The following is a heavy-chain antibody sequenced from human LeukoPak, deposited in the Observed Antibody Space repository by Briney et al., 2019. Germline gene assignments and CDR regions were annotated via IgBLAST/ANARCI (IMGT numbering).Heavy chain of an antibody. V-gene: IGHV3-30*03. CDR1: GFTFSNFG. CDR3: TTNLLYYYYYYMDV. Sequence: GGSLRLSCAASGFTFSNFGMHWVRQAPGKGLEWVAVISYDGSNKYYADSVKGRFTISRDNSKNMLYLQMNSLKTEDTAVYYCTTNLLYYYYYYMDVWGKGTTVTVSS. D-gene: IGHD1-14*01. J-gene: IGHJ6*03. CDR2: ISYDGSNK.